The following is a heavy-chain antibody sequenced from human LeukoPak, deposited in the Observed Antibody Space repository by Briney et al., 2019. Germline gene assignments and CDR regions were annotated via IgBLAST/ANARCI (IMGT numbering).Heavy chain of an antibody. J-gene: IGHJ5*02. V-gene: IGHV3-66*03. CDR3: ARDRAVTQDWVEFDP. CDR2: IRDSGET. CDR1: GFSVSNYY. D-gene: IGHD4-17*01. Sequence: GGSLRLSCAGSGFSVSNYYMSWVRQAPGKGLEWVSLIRDSGETFYADSVRGRFTISRDNSKNTMYLQMNRLRVEDTAVYFCARDRAVTQDWVEFDPWGQGTLVTVSS.